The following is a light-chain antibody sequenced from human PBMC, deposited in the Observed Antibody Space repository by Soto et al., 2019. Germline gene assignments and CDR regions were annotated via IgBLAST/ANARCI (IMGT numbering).Light chain of an antibody. CDR1: QVMSSW. CDR2: AAT. Sequence: DIQMTQSPSSLAASVGDRVTITCRASQVMSSWLVWYQQKPGHAPKLLIYAATNLQSGVPSRFSGSASGTEFTLSINSLQPEDFATYYCQQAYSFPITFGQGTRLDI. CDR3: QQAYSFPIT. V-gene: IGKV1-12*01. J-gene: IGKJ5*01.